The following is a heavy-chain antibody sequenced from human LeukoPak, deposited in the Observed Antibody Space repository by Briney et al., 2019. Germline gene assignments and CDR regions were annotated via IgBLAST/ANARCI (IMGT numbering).Heavy chain of an antibody. CDR1: GFTFSSYV. Sequence: GGSLRLSCAASGFTFSSYVMHWVRQAPGKGLEWVAIISYDGSNEYYADSVKGRFTISRDNAKNSLYLQMNSLRAEDMALYYCAKDTRQYSTSGEFDYWGQGTLVTVSS. V-gene: IGHV3-30*04. J-gene: IGHJ4*02. D-gene: IGHD6-6*01. CDR3: AKDTRQYSTSGEFDY. CDR2: ISYDGSNE.